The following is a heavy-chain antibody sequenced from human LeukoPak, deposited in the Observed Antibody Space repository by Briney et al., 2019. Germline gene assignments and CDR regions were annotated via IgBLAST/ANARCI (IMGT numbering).Heavy chain of an antibody. V-gene: IGHV3-30*18. Sequence: GGSLRLSCAASGFTFSSYGMHWVRQAPGKGLEWVAVISYDGSNKYYADSVKGRFTISRDNSKNTLYLQMNSLRAEDTAVYYCAKQGAYDYFWGSKYYFDYGGQGTLVTVSS. CDR2: ISYDGSNK. CDR1: GFTFSSYG. CDR3: AKQGAYDYFWGSKYYFDY. D-gene: IGHD3-16*01. J-gene: IGHJ4*02.